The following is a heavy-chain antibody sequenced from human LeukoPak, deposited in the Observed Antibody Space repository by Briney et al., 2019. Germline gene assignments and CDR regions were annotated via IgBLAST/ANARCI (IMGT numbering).Heavy chain of an antibody. Sequence: HLGGSLRLSCAASGFTVSSNYMSWVRQAPGKGLEWVSVIYSGGSTYYADSVKGRFTISRDNSKNTLYLQMNSLRAEDTVVYYCARDHETDYYYYMDVWGKGTTVTVSS. CDR2: IYSGGST. CDR1: GFTVSSNY. V-gene: IGHV3-53*01. CDR3: ARDHETDYYYYMDV. J-gene: IGHJ6*03.